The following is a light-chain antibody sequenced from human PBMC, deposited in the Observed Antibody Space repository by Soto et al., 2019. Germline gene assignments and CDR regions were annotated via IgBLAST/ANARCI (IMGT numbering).Light chain of an antibody. J-gene: IGLJ3*02. CDR2: TND. CDR1: SSNVGINT. Sequence: QSVLTQPPSTSATPGQRVTISCSGSSSNVGINTVSWYQQVPGTAPRLLIYTNDQRPAGVPGRFSGSKSGTSASLAIGGLQSEDEADYYCAAWDDSLSGLVFGVGTQVTVL. V-gene: IGLV1-44*01. CDR3: AAWDDSLSGLV.